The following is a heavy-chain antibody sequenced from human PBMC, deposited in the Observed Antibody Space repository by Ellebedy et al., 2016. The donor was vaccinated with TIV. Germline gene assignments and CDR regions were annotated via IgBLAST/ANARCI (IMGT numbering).Heavy chain of an antibody. CDR1: GFTFSSYA. CDR3: AKDRFSSAWYGGYFDY. CDR2: ISGSGDSP. V-gene: IGHV3-23*01. Sequence: GESLKISCAASGFTFSSYAMSWVRQAPGKGLEWVSAISGSGDSPHYADSVKGRFTISRDTSNNTLYLKMNSLRAEDTAVYYCAKDRFSSAWYGGYFDYWGQGTLVTVSS. D-gene: IGHD6-19*01. J-gene: IGHJ4*02.